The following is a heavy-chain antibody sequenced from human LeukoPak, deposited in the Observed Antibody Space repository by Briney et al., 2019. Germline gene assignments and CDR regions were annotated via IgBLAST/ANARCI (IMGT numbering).Heavy chain of an antibody. V-gene: IGHV4-59*01. CDR2: IYYSGST. J-gene: IGHJ4*02. D-gene: IGHD6-13*01. CDR3: ARDAADSSSWSFDY. CDR1: GGSISSYY. Sequence: SETLSLTCTVSGGSISSYYWSWIRQPPGKGLEWIGYIYYSGSTNYNPSLKSRVTISVDTSKNQFSLKLSSVTAADTAVYYCARDAADSSSWSFDYWGQGTLVTVSS.